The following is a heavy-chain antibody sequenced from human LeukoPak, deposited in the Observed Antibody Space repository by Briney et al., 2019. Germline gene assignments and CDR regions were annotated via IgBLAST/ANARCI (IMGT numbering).Heavy chain of an antibody. J-gene: IGHJ2*01. V-gene: IGHV1-69*05. D-gene: IGHD2-21*01. CDR1: GGTFSSYA. CDR3: ARVIEHRNWCFDL. Sequence: SVKVSCKASGGTFSSYAISWVRQAPGQGLEWMGRIIPIFGTANYAQKFQGRVTITTDESTSTAYMELSSLRSEDTAVYYCARVIEHRNWCFDLWGRGTLVTVSS. CDR2: IIPIFGTA.